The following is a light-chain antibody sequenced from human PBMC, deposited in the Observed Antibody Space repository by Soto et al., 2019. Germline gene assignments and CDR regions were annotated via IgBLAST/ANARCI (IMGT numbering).Light chain of an antibody. CDR3: QQYDNLPKN. CDR2: DAS. Sequence: DIQMTQSPSSLSASVGDRVTITCQASQDISNYLNWYQQKPGKAPKLLIYDASNLETGVPSRFSGSGSGTDFTFTISSLQPEDIATHYCQQYDNLPKNFGGGTKVDI. CDR1: QDISNY. V-gene: IGKV1-33*01. J-gene: IGKJ4*01.